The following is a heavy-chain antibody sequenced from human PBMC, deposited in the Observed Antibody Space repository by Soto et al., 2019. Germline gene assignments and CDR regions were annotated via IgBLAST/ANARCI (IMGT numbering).Heavy chain of an antibody. CDR2: IIPLFGTT. D-gene: IGHD7-27*01. CDR3: AAELGFRKLSVV. V-gene: IGHV1-69*01. J-gene: IGHJ6*02. Sequence: QVQVVQSGVEVMRPGSSVKVSCKASGDTFKNCVISWVRQAPGQGLEWMGGIIPLFGTTDFAQRFQGRLTITTDESTTTAYMELSRLRSEDTATYYCAAELGFRKLSVVWGQGTTVIVSS. CDR1: GDTFKNCV.